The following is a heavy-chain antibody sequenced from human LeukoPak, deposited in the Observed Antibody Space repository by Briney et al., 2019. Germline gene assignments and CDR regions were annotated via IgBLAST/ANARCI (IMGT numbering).Heavy chain of an antibody. CDR1: GGSFSSYY. V-gene: IGHV4-59*12. J-gene: IGHJ4*02. CDR3: ARYGTSTARAAFDY. CDR2: IYQSGST. Sequence: PSETLSLTCTVSGGSFSSYYWTWIRQPPGKGLEWIGYIYQSGSTYYNPSLKSRVTISVDRSKNQFSLKLSSVTAADTAVYYCARYGTSTARAAFDYWGQGTLVTVSS. D-gene: IGHD5-18*01.